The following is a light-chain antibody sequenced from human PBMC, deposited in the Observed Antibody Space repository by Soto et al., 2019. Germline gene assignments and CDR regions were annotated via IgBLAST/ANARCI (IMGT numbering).Light chain of an antibody. CDR1: SEHSDYA. CDR3: QTWGTGIV. V-gene: IGLV4-69*01. J-gene: IGLJ2*01. Sequence: QPVLTQSPSASASLGASVKLTCTLSSEHSDYAITWHQQRPGKGPRYLMRIKSDGSHYKGDGIPDRFSGSSSGAERYLTISSLQSEDEADYHCQTWGTGIVFGGGTKVTVL. CDR2: IKSDGSH.